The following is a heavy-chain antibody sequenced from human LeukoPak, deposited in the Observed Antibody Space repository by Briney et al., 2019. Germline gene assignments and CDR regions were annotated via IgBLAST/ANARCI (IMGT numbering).Heavy chain of an antibody. CDR2: IYYSGST. D-gene: IGHD3-9*01. CDR3: AIHDLISQSDILTGTPLGNCDDY. Sequence: SQTLSLTCTVSGGSISSGGYYWSWIRQHPGKGLEWIGYIYYSGSTYYNPSLKSRVTISVDTSKNQFSLKLSSVTAADTAVYYCAIHDLISQSDILTGTPLGNCDDYWGQGTLVTVSS. CDR1: GGSISSGGYY. J-gene: IGHJ4*02. V-gene: IGHV4-31*03.